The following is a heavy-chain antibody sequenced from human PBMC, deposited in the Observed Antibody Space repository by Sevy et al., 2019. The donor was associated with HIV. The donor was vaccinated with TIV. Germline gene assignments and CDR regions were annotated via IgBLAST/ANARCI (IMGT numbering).Heavy chain of an antibody. V-gene: IGHV3-49*04. D-gene: IGHD1-1*01. CDR2: LKSKADGGTV. CDR1: GFTFGDYA. Sequence: GWSLRLSCTTSGFTFGDYAMNWVRQAPGKGLEWVAFLKSKADGGTVDHAASVKGRFTISRDDSKSIAYLQMNDLTTEDTGVYYCTRWKGLQSIFDYWGQGALVTVSS. CDR3: TRWKGLQSIFDY. J-gene: IGHJ4*02.